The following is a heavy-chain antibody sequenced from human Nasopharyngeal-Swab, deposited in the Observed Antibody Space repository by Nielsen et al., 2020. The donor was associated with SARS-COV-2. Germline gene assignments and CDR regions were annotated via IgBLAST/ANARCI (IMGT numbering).Heavy chain of an antibody. Sequence: WIRQPPGKGLEWIGYIYYSGSTYYNPSLKSRVTISVDTSKNQFSLKLSSVTAADTAVYYCARQPTLITGDEFLVYYYYGMDVWGQGTTVTVS. J-gene: IGHJ6*02. V-gene: IGHV4-31*02. D-gene: IGHD7-27*01. CDR2: IYYSGST. CDR3: ARQPTLITGDEFLVYYYYGMDV.